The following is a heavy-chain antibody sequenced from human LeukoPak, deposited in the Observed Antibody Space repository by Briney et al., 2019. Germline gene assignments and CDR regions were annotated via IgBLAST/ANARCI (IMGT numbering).Heavy chain of an antibody. CDR3: AKDLTPYPYYFDY. J-gene: IGHJ4*02. V-gene: IGHV3-23*01. CDR1: GFTFKNYA. Sequence: GGSLRLSCAASGFTFKNYAMSWVRQAPGMGLEWVSAISGSGGSTYYTDSVKGRFTISRDNSKNTLYLQMNSLRAEDTAVYYCAKDLTPYPYYFDYWGQGTLVTVSS. D-gene: IGHD2-2*02. CDR2: ISGSGGST.